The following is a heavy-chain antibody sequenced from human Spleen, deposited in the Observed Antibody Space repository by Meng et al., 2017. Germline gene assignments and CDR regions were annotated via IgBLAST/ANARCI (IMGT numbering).Heavy chain of an antibody. CDR3: ARGPTTMAHDFDY. V-gene: IGHV4-4*02. CDR1: GGSISSSNW. Sequence: VQPQASVPGLVQPSGTLALTSAVSGGSISSSNWWSWVRQPPGKGLEWIGEIYHSGSTNYNPSLKSRATISVDTSQNNLSLKLSSVTAADSAVYYCARGPTTMAHDFDYWGQGTLVTVSS. CDR2: IYHSGST. J-gene: IGHJ4*02. D-gene: IGHD4-11*01.